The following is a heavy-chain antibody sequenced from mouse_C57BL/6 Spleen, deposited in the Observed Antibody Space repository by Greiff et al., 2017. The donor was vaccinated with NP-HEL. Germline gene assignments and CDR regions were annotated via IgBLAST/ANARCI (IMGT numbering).Heavy chain of an antibody. J-gene: IGHJ4*01. Sequence: VQLQQSGAELVKPGASVKLSCTASGFNIKDYYMHWVKQRTEQGLEWIGRIDPEDGETKYAPKFQGKATITADTSSNTAYLQLSSLTSEDTAVYYCASRDGSSPYYYAMDYWGQGTSLTVSS. V-gene: IGHV14-2*01. D-gene: IGHD1-1*01. CDR1: GFNIKDYY. CDR2: IDPEDGET. CDR3: ASRDGSSPYYYAMDY.